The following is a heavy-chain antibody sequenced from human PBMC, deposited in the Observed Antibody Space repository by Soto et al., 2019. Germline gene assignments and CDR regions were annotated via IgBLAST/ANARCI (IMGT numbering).Heavy chain of an antibody. Sequence: PGGSMRLSCAASGFTFSSYAMSWVRQAPGKGLEWVSAISGSGGSTYYADSVKGRFTISRDNSKNTLYLQMNSLRAEDTAVYYCAKDSKLEWLLSSFDYWGQGTLVTVSS. J-gene: IGHJ4*02. CDR2: ISGSGGST. V-gene: IGHV3-23*01. CDR3: AKDSKLEWLLSSFDY. D-gene: IGHD3-3*01. CDR1: GFTFSSYA.